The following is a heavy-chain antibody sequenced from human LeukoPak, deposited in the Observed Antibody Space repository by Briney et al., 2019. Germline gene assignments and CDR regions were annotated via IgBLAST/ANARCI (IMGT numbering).Heavy chain of an antibody. V-gene: IGHV4-39*07. D-gene: IGHD1-1*01. Sequence: PSETLSFTCTVSGGSISSSSYYWGWIPQPPGKGLEWIGSIYYSGSTYYNPSLKSRVTISVDTSKNQFSLKLPSVTAADTAVYYCARSLERRYNSFDPWGQGTLVTVSS. CDR1: GGSISSSSYY. CDR3: ARSLERRYNSFDP. CDR2: IYYSGST. J-gene: IGHJ5*02.